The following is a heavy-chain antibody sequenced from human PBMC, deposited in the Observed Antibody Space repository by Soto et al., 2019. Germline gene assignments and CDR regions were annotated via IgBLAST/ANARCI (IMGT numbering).Heavy chain of an antibody. CDR2: INPNSGGT. Sequence: RASVKVSCKASGYTFTNYYIHWVRQAPGQGLEWMGWINPNSGGTSYAQKFQGRVALTRDTSISTAYMELNSLRSDDTAMYYCARGPENDHWCQGTLVTVS. J-gene: IGHJ5*02. V-gene: IGHV1-2*02. CDR1: GYTFTNYY. CDR3: ARGPENDH.